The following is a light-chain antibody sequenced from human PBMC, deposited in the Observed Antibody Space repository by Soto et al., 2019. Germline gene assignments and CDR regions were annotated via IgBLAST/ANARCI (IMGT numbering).Light chain of an antibody. Sequence: DIVMTQSPDSLAVSRGERATINCKSSQSLFLSSNNQNYLAWYQQKPGQPPKLLIYWASTREAGVTDRFSGSGSGTDFNLTISSLQAEDVAVYYCQEYYIAPLTFGGGTKVEIK. CDR3: QEYYIAPLT. V-gene: IGKV4-1*01. CDR1: QSLFLSSNNQNY. CDR2: WAS. J-gene: IGKJ4*01.